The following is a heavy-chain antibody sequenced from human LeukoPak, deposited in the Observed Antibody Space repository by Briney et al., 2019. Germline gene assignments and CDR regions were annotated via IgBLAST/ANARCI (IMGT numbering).Heavy chain of an antibody. CDR2: ICPDGTVT. Sequence: GGSLRLSCAASGFTFSTYCMHWVRQAPGKGPMWVSRICPDGTVTNYADSVKARFTISRDNAKNSLYLQMNSLRAEDTAVYYCARDQGYYYGMDVWGQGTTVTVSS. CDR3: ARDQGYYYGMDV. J-gene: IGHJ6*02. CDR1: GFTFSTYC. V-gene: IGHV3-74*01.